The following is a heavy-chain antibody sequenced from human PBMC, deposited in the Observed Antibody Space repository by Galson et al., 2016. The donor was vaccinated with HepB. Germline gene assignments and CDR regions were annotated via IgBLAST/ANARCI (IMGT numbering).Heavy chain of an antibody. D-gene: IGHD3-3*01. CDR3: AREGGYDFWSGYSFRVWSRDY. V-gene: IGHV3-33*01. J-gene: IGHJ4*02. CDR1: GFTFSSYG. Sequence: SLRLSCAASGFTFSSYGMHWVRQAPGKGLEWVAVIWYDGSDKYYADSVKGRFTISRDNSKNTLYLQMSSLRAEDTAVYYCAREGGYDFWSGYSFRVWSRDYWGQGTLVTVSS. CDR2: IWYDGSDK.